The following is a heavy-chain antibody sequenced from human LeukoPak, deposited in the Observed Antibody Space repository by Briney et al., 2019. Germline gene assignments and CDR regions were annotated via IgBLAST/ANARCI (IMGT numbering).Heavy chain of an antibody. CDR3: TRHTIDY. V-gene: IGHV3-73*01. CDR2: IRPKTANYAT. D-gene: IGHD2-2*01. Sequence: GGSLRLSCAASGFTFSSYGMSWVRQASGKGLEWVGRIRPKTANYATAYAESVKGRFTISGDDSKNTAYLQMDSLKTEDTAVYYCTRHTIDYWGQGTLVTVSS. J-gene: IGHJ4*02. CDR1: GFTFSSYG.